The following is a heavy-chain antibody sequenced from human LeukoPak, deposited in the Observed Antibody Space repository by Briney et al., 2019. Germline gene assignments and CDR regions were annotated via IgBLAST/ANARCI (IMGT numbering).Heavy chain of an antibody. CDR1: GYTFTNCY. J-gene: IGHJ4*02. V-gene: IGHV1-46*04. Sequence: GASVKVSCKASGYTFTNCYMHWVRQAPGQGLEWTGIIDPSGGSTSYAQKLQGRVTMTRDTSTSTVYMELSSLRSEDTAVYYCARAWLRRWDYWGQGTLVTVSS. CDR3: ARAWLRRWDY. D-gene: IGHD5-12*01. CDR2: IDPSGGST.